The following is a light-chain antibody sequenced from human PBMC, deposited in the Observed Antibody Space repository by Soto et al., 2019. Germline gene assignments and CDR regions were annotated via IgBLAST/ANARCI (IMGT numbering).Light chain of an antibody. V-gene: IGLV1-51*02. CDR3: GTWDSSLSAGV. CDR2: ENN. Sequence: QSVLTQPPSGSAAPGQKGTISCSGSNSNIGNNYVSWYQQLPGTAPKLLIYENNKRPSGIPDRFSGSKSGTSATLGITGLQTGDEADYYCGTWDSSLSAGVFGGGTKVTVL. CDR1: NSNIGNNY. J-gene: IGLJ2*01.